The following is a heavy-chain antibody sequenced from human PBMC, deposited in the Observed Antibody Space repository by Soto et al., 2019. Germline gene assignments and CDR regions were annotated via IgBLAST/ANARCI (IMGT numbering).Heavy chain of an antibody. CDR1: GGSISSSNW. CDR3: ARDLMYNWNYVRRWFAP. J-gene: IGHJ5*02. CDR2: IYHSGST. Sequence: PSETLSLTCAVSGGSISSSNWWSWFRQPPGKVLEWIGEIYHSGSTNYNPSLKSRVTISVDTSKNQFSLKRSSVTAADTAVYYCARDLMYNWNYVRRWFAPWGQGTLVTVYS. V-gene: IGHV4-4*02. D-gene: IGHD1-7*01.